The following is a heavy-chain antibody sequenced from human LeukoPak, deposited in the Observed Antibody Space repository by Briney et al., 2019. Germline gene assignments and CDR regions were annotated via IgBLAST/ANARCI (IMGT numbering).Heavy chain of an antibody. CDR3: ARQSGIAVAGTYYFDY. CDR2: IYYSGSA. Sequence: SETLSLTCTVSGGSISSYYWSWIRQPPGKGLEWIGYIYYSGSANYNPSLKSRVTISVDTSKNQFSLKLSSVTAADTAVYYCARQSGIAVAGTYYFDYWGQGTLVTVSS. V-gene: IGHV4-59*08. D-gene: IGHD6-19*01. CDR1: GGSISSYY. J-gene: IGHJ4*02.